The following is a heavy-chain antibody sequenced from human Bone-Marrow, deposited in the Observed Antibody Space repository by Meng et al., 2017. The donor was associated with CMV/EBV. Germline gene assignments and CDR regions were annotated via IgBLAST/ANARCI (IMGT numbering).Heavy chain of an antibody. Sequence: ASVKVSCKASGYTFTSYDINWVRQATGQGLEEMGWMNPNSGNTGYAEKFQGRVTMTRNTYLNTAYMVLSSLISADTAVYYCARDSHLLYPLDAFDIWGQGTMVTVSS. CDR3: ARDSHLLYPLDAFDI. V-gene: IGHV1-8*01. CDR1: GYTFTSYD. CDR2: MNPNSGNT. D-gene: IGHD2-2*02. J-gene: IGHJ3*02.